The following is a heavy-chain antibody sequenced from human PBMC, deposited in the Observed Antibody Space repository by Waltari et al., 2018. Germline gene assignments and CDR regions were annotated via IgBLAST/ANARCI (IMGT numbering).Heavy chain of an antibody. CDR2: IYSGGST. Sequence: EVQMVESGGGLIQPGGSLRLSCAASGFTVSSNYMSWVRQAPGKGLEWVSVIYSGGSTYYADSVKCRFTISRDNSKNTLYLQMNSLRAEDTAVYYCASGYCSGGSCYYYYGMDVWGQGTTVTVSS. J-gene: IGHJ6*02. CDR1: GFTVSSNY. CDR3: ASGYCSGGSCYYYYGMDV. V-gene: IGHV3-53*01. D-gene: IGHD2-15*01.